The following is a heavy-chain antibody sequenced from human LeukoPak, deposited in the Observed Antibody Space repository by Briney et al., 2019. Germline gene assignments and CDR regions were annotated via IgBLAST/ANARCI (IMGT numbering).Heavy chain of an antibody. Sequence: GRSLRLSCAASGFTFSSYSMNWVRQAPGKGLEWVSYISYSSSTIYYADSVKGRFTISRDNAKNSLYLQMNSLRDEDTAVYYCARDERAGSGWYFVYWGQGTLVTVSS. CDR2: ISYSSSTI. CDR3: ARDERAGSGWYFVY. D-gene: IGHD6-19*01. V-gene: IGHV3-48*02. J-gene: IGHJ4*02. CDR1: GFTFSSYS.